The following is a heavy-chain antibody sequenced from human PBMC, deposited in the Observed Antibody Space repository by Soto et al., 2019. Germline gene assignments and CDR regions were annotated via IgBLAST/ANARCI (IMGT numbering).Heavy chain of an antibody. V-gene: IGHV4-59*01. Sequence: PSETLSLTCTVSGGSISSYYWSWIRQPPGKGLEWIGYIYYSGSTNYNPSPKSRVTISVDTSKNQFSLKLSSVTAADTAVYYCASRRDGYYFDYWGQGTLVTVSS. CDR1: GGSISSYY. D-gene: IGHD5-12*01. CDR3: ASRRDGYYFDY. J-gene: IGHJ4*02. CDR2: IYYSGST.